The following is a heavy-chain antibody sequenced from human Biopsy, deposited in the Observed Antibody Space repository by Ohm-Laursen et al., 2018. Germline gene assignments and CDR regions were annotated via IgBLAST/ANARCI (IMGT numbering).Heavy chain of an antibody. Sequence: GSSVKVSCKVPGGTFSNYGVNWVRQAPGQGLEWLGGNIPILGTGNYAQKFQGRVTMTRDTSTSTVYMELSSLRSEDTAVYYCARNAWPTLSTMIVVVKGFNWFDPWGQGTLVTVSS. D-gene: IGHD3-22*01. V-gene: IGHV1-69*05. J-gene: IGHJ5*02. CDR2: NIPILGTG. CDR3: ARNAWPTLSTMIVVVKGFNWFDP. CDR1: GGTFSNYG.